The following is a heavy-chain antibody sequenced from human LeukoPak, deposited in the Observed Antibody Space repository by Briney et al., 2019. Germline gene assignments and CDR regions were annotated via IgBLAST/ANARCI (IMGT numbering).Heavy chain of an antibody. CDR3: ARDGLWFGELLVDY. CDR2: ISAYNGNT. D-gene: IGHD3-10*01. J-gene: IGHJ4*02. V-gene: IGHV1-18*01. CDR1: GYTFTSYG. Sequence: ASVKVSCSASGYTFTSYGISWVRQAPGQGLEWMGWISAYNGNTNYAQKLQGRVTMTTDTSTSTAYMELRSLRSDDTAVYYCARDGLWFGELLVDYWGQGTLVTVSS.